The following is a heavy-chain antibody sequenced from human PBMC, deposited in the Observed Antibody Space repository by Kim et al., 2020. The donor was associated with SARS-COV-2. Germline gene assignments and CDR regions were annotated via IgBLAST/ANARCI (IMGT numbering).Heavy chain of an antibody. V-gene: IGHV3-7*01. CDR3: ARWGYGSGSYPLYYYYYGMDV. J-gene: IGHJ6*02. CDR2: IKQDGSEK. CDR1: GFTFSSYW. D-gene: IGHD3-10*01. Sequence: GGSLRLSCAASGFTFSSYWMSWVRQAPGKGLEWVANIKQDGSEKYYVDSVKGRFTISRDNAKNSLYLQMNSLRAEDTAVYYCARWGYGSGSYPLYYYYYGMDVWGQGTTVTVSS.